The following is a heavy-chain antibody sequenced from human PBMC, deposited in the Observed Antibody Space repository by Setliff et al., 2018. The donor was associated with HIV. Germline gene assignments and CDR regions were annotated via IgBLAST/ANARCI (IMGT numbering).Heavy chain of an antibody. Sequence: PSETLSLTCAVYGGSFSGYYWSWIRQPPGKGLEWIGEINHSGSTNYNPSLKRRVNISVDTSKNQFSLKLSSVTAADTAVYYCAREWLQHTGDDAFDVWGQGTMVTVSS. V-gene: IGHV4-34*01. CDR2: INHSGST. CDR1: GGSFSGYY. D-gene: IGHD5-12*01. J-gene: IGHJ3*01. CDR3: AREWLQHTGDDAFDV.